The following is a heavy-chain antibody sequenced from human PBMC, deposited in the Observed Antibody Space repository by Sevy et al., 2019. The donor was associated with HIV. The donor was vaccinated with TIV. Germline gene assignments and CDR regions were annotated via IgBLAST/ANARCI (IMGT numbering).Heavy chain of an antibody. J-gene: IGHJ3*02. CDR3: ARHCTGTSCSHAFDI. CDR1: GGSFSGYY. CDR2: INHSGST. D-gene: IGHD2-2*01. V-gene: IGHV4-34*01. Sequence: SETLSLTCAVYGGSFSGYYWSWIRQPPGKGLEWIGEINHSGSTNYNPSLKSRVTISVDTSKNQSSLKLSSVTAADTAVYYCARHCTGTSCSHAFDIWGQGTMVTVSS.